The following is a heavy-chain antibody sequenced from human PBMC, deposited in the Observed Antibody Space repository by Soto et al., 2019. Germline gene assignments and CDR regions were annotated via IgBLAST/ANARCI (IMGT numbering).Heavy chain of an antibody. CDR1: GYTFTGYY. D-gene: IGHD3-10*01. CDR3: ARRDGYYGSGSYLSGVWFDP. Sequence: ASVKVSCKASGYTFTGYYMHWVRQAPGQGLEWMGWINPNSGGTNYAQKFQGWVTMTRDTSISTAYMELSRLRSDDTAVYYCARRDGYYGSGSYLSGVWFDPWGQGTLVTVSS. J-gene: IGHJ5*02. V-gene: IGHV1-2*04. CDR2: INPNSGGT.